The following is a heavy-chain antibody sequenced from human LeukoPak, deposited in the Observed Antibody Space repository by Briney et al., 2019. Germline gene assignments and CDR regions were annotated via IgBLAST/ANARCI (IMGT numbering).Heavy chain of an antibody. CDR2: IYYSGST. CDR3: ARPVVVVAAPFNWFDP. V-gene: IGHV4-39*01. D-gene: IGHD2-15*01. Sequence: SETLSLTCTVSGGSISSSSYYWGWIRQPPGKGLEWIGSIYYSGSTYYNPSLKSRVTISVDTSKNQFSLKLSSVTAADTAVHYCARPVVVVAAPFNWFDPWGQGTLVTVSS. J-gene: IGHJ5*02. CDR1: GGSISSSSYY.